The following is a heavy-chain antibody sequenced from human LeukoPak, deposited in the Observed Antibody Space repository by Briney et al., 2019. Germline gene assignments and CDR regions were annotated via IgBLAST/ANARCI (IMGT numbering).Heavy chain of an antibody. CDR2: ISSSSSYI. J-gene: IGHJ4*02. CDR1: GFTFSSYS. D-gene: IGHD2-15*01. CDR3: ASCSRPSCYLHY. Sequence: GGSLRLSCAASGFTFSSYSMNWVRQAPGKGLEWVSSISSSSSYIYYADSVKGRFTISRDNAKNSLYLQMNSLRAEDTAVYYCASCSRPSCYLHYWGEGTLVSVSS. V-gene: IGHV3-21*01.